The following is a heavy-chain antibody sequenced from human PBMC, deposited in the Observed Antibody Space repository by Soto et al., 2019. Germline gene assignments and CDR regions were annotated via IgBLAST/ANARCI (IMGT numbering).Heavy chain of an antibody. Sequence: GASVKVSCKASGYTFTSYYMHWVRQAPGQGLEWMGIINPSGGSTSYAQKFQGRVTMTRDTSTSTVYMELSSLRSEDTAVYYCAREFAGYSYGYNYYGMDVWGQGTTVTVS. J-gene: IGHJ6*02. CDR2: INPSGGST. D-gene: IGHD5-18*01. CDR3: AREFAGYSYGYNYYGMDV. V-gene: IGHV1-46*01. CDR1: GYTFTSYY.